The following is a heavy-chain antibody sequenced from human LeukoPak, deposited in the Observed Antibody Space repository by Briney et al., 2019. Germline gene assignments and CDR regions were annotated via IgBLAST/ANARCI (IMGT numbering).Heavy chain of an antibody. V-gene: IGHV4-4*07. Sequence: SEILSLTCTVSDGFISTYYWTWIRQPAGKGLEWIGRIYTSGSTNYNPSFKSRVTMSVDTSKNQFSLKLISVTAADTAVYYCARGVVPGAIGWFDPWGQGTLVTVSS. CDR1: DGFISTYY. CDR3: ARGVVPGAIGWFDP. CDR2: IYTSGST. J-gene: IGHJ5*02. D-gene: IGHD2-2*02.